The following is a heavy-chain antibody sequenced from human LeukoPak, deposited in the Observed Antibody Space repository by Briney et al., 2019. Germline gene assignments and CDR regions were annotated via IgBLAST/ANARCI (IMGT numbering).Heavy chain of an antibody. J-gene: IGHJ4*02. D-gene: IGHD2-15*01. CDR1: GFTFSKFG. CDR3: ARDLGIFGDYDY. V-gene: IGHV3-30*02. Sequence: GGSLRLSCTTSGFTFSKFGMHWVRQAPDKGLEWLAFIRYDGSNEYSADSVKGRFTISRDNSRNTLFLQMDRLTSEDTAVYYCARDLGIFGDYDYWGQGTLVIVSS. CDR2: IRYDGSNE.